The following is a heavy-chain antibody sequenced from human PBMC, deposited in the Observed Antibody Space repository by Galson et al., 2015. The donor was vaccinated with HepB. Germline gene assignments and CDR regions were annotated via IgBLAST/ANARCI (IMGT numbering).Heavy chain of an antibody. D-gene: IGHD4-17*01. CDR1: GYTFTSYY. CDR3: ARAPSCYTVTHCVMDV. V-gene: IGHV1-8*01. J-gene: IGHJ6*02. CDR2: MNFNNGNT. Sequence: SVKVSCKASGYTFTSYYVHWVRQATGQGLEWMGWMNFNNGNTGYAQKFQGRVTMTRDTSINTAYMELSSLRSEDTAVYYCARAPSCYTVTHCVMDVWGQGTTVTVSS.